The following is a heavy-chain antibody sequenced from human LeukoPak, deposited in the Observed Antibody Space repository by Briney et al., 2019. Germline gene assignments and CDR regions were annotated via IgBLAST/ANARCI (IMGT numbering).Heavy chain of an antibody. CDR1: GFTFSSYS. CDR3: VRDAVGESGAGGP. J-gene: IGHJ5*02. V-gene: IGHV3-21*01. CDR2: ISSSSSYI. Sequence: PGGSLRLSCAASGFTFSSYSMNWVRQAPGKGLEWVSSISSSSSYIYYADSVKGRFTISRDNAKNSLYLQMNSLRAEDTAVYHCVRDAVGESGAGGPWGLGTLVTVSS. D-gene: IGHD3-10*01.